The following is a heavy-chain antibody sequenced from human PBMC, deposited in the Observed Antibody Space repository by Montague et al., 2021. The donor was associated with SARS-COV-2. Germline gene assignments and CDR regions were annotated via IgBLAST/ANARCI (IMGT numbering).Heavy chain of an antibody. CDR2: IYDSGSA. J-gene: IGHJ5*02. V-gene: IGHV4-59*01. CDR3: ARAYCSGDCHVGP. D-gene: IGHD2-21*02. CDR1: VGSISNYY. Sequence: SETLSLTCTVSVGSISNYYWTWIRQPPGKGLEWIGYIYDSGSANYNSSLKSRTTLSVDTSNNQFSLRLSSVTAADTAVYYCARAYCSGDCHVGPWGQGILVTVSS.